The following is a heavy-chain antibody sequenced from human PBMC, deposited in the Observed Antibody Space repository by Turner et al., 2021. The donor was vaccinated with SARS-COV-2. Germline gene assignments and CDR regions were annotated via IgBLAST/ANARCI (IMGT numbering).Heavy chain of an antibody. CDR2: IGTAGDP. D-gene: IGHD2-2*02. V-gene: IGHV3-13*05. CDR1: GFTFSSYD. Sequence: VQLVESGGGVVQPGRSLTLSCAASGFTFSSYDMHGVRQATGKGLEWVSGIGTAGDPYYPGSVKGRFTISRENAKNSLYLQMNSLRAGDTAVYYCARGRGYCSSTSCYTNDAFDIWGQGTMVTISS. J-gene: IGHJ3*02. CDR3: ARGRGYCSSTSCYTNDAFDI.